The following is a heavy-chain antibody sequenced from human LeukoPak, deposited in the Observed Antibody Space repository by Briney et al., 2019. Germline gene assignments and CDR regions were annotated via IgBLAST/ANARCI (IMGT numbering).Heavy chain of an antibody. CDR2: IDHSGST. D-gene: IGHD5-12*01. Sequence: SETLSLTCAVYGGSFSNYYWSWIRQPPGKGLEWIGEIDHSGSTNYNPSLKSRVTISVDTSKNQFSLKLSSVTAADTAVYYCATYASGYDYDYFDYWGQGTLVTVSS. CDR3: ATYASGYDYDYFDY. J-gene: IGHJ4*02. V-gene: IGHV4-34*01. CDR1: GGSFSNYY.